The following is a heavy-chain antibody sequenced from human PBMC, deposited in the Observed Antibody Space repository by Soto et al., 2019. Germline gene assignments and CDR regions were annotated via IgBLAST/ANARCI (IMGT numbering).Heavy chain of an antibody. CDR1: GFTFSNYA. J-gene: IGHJ6*02. CDR3: AAQPRFGDLSPDYYGMDV. D-gene: IGHD3-10*01. CDR2: ITADGGDT. V-gene: IGHV3-23*01. Sequence: EVQLLESGGGLVQPGGSLRLSCAASGFTFSNYAMAWVRQAPGKGLEWVSGITADGGDTYYADSVKGRFTISRDNSKNAVYLQMTSLTVEDTAVYYCAAQPRFGDLSPDYYGMDVWGQGTTVTVSS.